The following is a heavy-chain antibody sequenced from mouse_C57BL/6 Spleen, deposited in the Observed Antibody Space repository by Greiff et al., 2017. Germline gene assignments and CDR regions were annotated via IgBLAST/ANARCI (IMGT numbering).Heavy chain of an antibody. CDR3: ARENWDGYFDV. CDR2: IYPGDGDT. CDR1: GYAFSSYW. J-gene: IGHJ1*03. D-gene: IGHD4-1*01. V-gene: IGHV1-80*01. Sequence: VQLKESGAELVKPGASVKISCKASGYAFSSYWMNWVKQRPGKGLEWIGQIYPGDGDTNYNGKFKGKATLTADKSSSTAYMQLSSLTSEDSAVYFCARENWDGYFDVWGTGTTVTVSS.